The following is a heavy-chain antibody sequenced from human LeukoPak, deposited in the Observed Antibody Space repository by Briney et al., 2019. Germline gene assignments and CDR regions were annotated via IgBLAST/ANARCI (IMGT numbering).Heavy chain of an antibody. Sequence: PGGSLRLSCAASGFTFSSYWMHWVRQAPGKGLVWVSRINSDGSSTSYADSVKGRFTISRDNSKNTLYLQMNSLRAEDTAIYSCAKNGDRGAYCSGGTCYPYYYYSMDVWGKGTTVTISS. D-gene: IGHD2-15*01. V-gene: IGHV3-74*01. CDR1: GFTFSSYW. J-gene: IGHJ6*04. CDR2: INSDGSST. CDR3: AKNGDRGAYCSGGTCYPYYYYSMDV.